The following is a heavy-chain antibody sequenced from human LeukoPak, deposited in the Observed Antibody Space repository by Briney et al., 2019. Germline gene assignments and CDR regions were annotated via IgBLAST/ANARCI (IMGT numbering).Heavy chain of an antibody. D-gene: IGHD3-16*01. J-gene: IGHJ4*02. CDR1: GFTFSGSW. Sequence: GGSLRLSCAASGFTFSGSWMSWVRQAPGKGLEWVANIKADGNEKYYVDSVKGRFTISRDNAKNSLYLQMNSLRAEDTAIYYCAKGGGEDWPFDYWGQGTLVTVSS. CDR3: AKGGGEDWPFDY. V-gene: IGHV3-7*03. CDR2: IKADGNEK.